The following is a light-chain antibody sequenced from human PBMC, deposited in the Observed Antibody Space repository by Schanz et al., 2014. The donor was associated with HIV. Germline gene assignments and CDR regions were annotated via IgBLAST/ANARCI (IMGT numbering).Light chain of an antibody. CDR3: QQYYSTPPT. J-gene: IGKJ4*01. V-gene: IGKV4-1*01. CDR2: WAS. CDR1: QSVLYSSNNKNY. Sequence: DVVMTQSPDSLAVSLGERATINYKSSQSVLYSSNNKNYLAWYQQKPGQRPKLLISWASIRESGVPDRFSGSGSGTDFTLTISSLQAEDVAVYYCQQYYSTPPTFGGGTKVEIK.